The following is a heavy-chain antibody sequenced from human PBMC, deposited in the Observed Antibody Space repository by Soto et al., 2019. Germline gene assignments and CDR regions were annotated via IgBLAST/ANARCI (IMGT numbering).Heavy chain of an antibody. CDR1: GYTFTSYG. CDR3: ARGFFGIAAAPNFYYYYYYGMDV. D-gene: IGHD6-13*01. V-gene: IGHV1-18*04. Sequence: ASVKVSCKASGYTFTSYGISWVRQAPGQGLEWMGWISAYNGNTNYAQKLQGRVTMTTDTSTSTAYMELRSLRSDDTAVYYCARGFFGIAAAPNFYYYYYYGMDVWGQGTTVTVSS. CDR2: ISAYNGNT. J-gene: IGHJ6*02.